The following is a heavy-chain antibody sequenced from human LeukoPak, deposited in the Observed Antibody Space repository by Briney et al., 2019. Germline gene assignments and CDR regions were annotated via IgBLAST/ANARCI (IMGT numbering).Heavy chain of an antibody. D-gene: IGHD3-3*01. J-gene: IGHJ4*02. CDR2: IYPGDSDT. Sequence: GESLKISCKGSGYSFTSYWIGWVRQMPGKGLEWMGIIYPGDSDTRYSPSSQGQVTISADKSISTAYLQWSSLKASDTAMYYCARCGRYYDFWSGYPHFDYWGQGTLVTVSS. CDR3: ARCGRYYDFWSGYPHFDY. V-gene: IGHV5-51*01. CDR1: GYSFTSYW.